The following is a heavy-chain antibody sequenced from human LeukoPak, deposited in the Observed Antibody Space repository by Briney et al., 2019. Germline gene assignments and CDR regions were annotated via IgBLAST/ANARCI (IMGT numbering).Heavy chain of an antibody. CDR2: INGDGSTT. V-gene: IGHV3-74*01. CDR1: GFTFSTYW. J-gene: IGHJ5*02. D-gene: IGHD2-2*01. Sequence: GGSLRLSCAASGFTFSTYWMHWVRQAPGKGLVWVSRINGDGSTTNYADSVKGRFTISRDNAKNTLYLQMNSLIAEDTAVYYCARPASQYCRGTSCSNWDWFDPWGQGTLVTVSS. CDR3: ARPASQYCRGTSCSNWDWFDP.